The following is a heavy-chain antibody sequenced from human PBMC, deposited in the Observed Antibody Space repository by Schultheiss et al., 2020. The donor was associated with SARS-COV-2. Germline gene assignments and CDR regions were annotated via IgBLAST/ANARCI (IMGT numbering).Heavy chain of an antibody. V-gene: IGHV4-34*01. D-gene: IGHD3-10*01. CDR3: ARGGPGEGSTGAIGDY. J-gene: IGHJ4*02. CDR2: INHSGST. Sequence: ESLKISCAASGFTFSSYAMSWVRQPPGKGLEWIGEINHSGSTNYNPSLKSRVTISVDTSKNQFSLKLSSVTAADTAVYYCARGGPGEGSTGAIGDYWGQGTLVTVSS. CDR1: GFTFSSYA.